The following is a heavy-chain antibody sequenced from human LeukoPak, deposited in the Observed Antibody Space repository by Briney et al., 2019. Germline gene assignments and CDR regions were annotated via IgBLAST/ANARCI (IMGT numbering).Heavy chain of an antibody. D-gene: IGHD2-2*03. Sequence: GGSLRLSCAASGFTFSSYAISWVRQAPGQGLEWMGGIIPIFGTANYAQKFQGRVTITADESTSTAYMELSSLRSEDTAVYYCASGYCSSTSCDHGYWGQGTLVTVSS. CDR2: IIPIFGTA. CDR3: ASGYCSSTSCDHGY. J-gene: IGHJ4*02. CDR1: GFTFSSYA. V-gene: IGHV1-69*01.